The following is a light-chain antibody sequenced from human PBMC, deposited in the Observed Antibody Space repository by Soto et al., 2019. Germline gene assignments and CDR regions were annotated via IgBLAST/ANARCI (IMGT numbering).Light chain of an antibody. J-gene: IGKJ5*01. Sequence: EIVLTQSPGTLSLSPGDRATLSCRASQSVNSHLAWYQQKPGQAPRLLIYDASNRATGIRARFSGSGSGTDFTLTISSLETEDFAFYYCQHRSSWITFGQGTRLEIK. CDR1: QSVNSH. CDR3: QHRSSWIT. CDR2: DAS. V-gene: IGKV3-11*01.